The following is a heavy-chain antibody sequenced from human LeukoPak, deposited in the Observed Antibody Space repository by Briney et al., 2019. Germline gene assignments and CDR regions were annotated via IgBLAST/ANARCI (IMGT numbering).Heavy chain of an antibody. CDR1: GGTFSSHG. CDR2: IIPILGII. V-gene: IGHV1-69*04. J-gene: IGHJ2*01. D-gene: IGHD3-22*01. CDR3: ARTDYYDSSAPWYFDL. Sequence: GASVKVSCKASGGTFSSHGISWVRQAPGQGLEWMGRIIPILGIINYAQKFQGRVTITADKSTSTAYMELSSLRSEDTAVYYCARTDYYDSSAPWYFDLWGRGTLVTVSS.